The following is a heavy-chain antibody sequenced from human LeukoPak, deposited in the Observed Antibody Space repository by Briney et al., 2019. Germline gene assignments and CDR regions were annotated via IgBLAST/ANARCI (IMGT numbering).Heavy chain of an antibody. CDR2: ISSSSSYI. CDR1: GLTFSRYA. Sequence: GGSLRLSCAVSGLTFSRYAMSWVRQAPGKGLEWVSSISSSSSYIYYADSVKGRFTISRDNAKNSLYLQMNSLRAEDTAVYYCARDWAVAGTLDWGQGTLVTVSS. J-gene: IGHJ4*02. CDR3: ARDWAVAGTLD. V-gene: IGHV3-21*01. D-gene: IGHD6-19*01.